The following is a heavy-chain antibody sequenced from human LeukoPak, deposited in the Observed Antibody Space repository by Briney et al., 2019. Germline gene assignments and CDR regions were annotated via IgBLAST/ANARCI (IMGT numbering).Heavy chain of an antibody. CDR3: ARRRGIAADYFDY. CDR2: IYHSGST. CDR1: GYSISSGYY. Sequence: PSETLSLTCAVSGYSISSGYYWGWLRQPPGKGLEWFGSIYHSGSTYYNPSLKSRVTISVDTSKNQFSPKLSSVTAADTAVYYCARRRGIAADYFDYWGQGTLVTVSS. V-gene: IGHV4-38-2*01. D-gene: IGHD6-13*01. J-gene: IGHJ4*02.